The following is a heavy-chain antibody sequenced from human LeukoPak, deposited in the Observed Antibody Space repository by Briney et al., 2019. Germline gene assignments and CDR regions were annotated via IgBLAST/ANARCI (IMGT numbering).Heavy chain of an antibody. V-gene: IGHV1-18*01. CDR3: ARGGTDYFDY. J-gene: IGHJ4*02. D-gene: IGHD1/OR15-1a*01. CDR2: ISAYSGNT. CDR1: GYTFTSFG. Sequence: ASVKDSCKASGYTFTSFGISWVRQAPGQGLEWMGWISAYSGNTNYAQKLQDRVTMTTDTSTSTAYMELRNLRSDDTAVYYCARGGTDYFDYWGQGTLVAVSS.